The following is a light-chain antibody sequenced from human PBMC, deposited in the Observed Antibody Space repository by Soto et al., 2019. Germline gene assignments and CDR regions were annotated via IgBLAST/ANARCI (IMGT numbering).Light chain of an antibody. J-gene: IGKJ3*01. Sequence: EIVMTQSPATLFVSPGERATLSCRASQTVSDDLAWYQQKPGQAPRLLIYGASTSATDIPASFSGGGSGTEFTLTLRSLQSEDSAIYYCQQYHDWPPITFGPGTKVNI. V-gene: IGKV3-15*01. CDR3: QQYHDWPPIT. CDR1: QTVSDD. CDR2: GAS.